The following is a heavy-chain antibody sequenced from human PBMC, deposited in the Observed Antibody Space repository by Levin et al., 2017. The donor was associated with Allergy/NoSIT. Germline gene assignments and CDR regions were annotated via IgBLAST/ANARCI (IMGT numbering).Heavy chain of an antibody. D-gene: IGHD5-12*01. CDR2: INEDGSQK. CDR1: GFTFRDYW. J-gene: IGHJ3*01. CDR3: ARHLRGDSAYEGVDV. V-gene: IGHV3-7*03. Sequence: AGGSLRLSCAASGFTFRDYWMTWARQTPGRGLEWVASINEDGSQKNYLDSVKGRFTISRDNAKDSVDLQMDYLRDDDTALYYCARHLRGDSAYEGVDVWGHGTMVTFSS.